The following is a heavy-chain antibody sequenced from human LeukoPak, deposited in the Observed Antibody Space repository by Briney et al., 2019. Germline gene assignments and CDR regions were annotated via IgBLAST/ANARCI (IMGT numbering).Heavy chain of an antibody. D-gene: IGHD3-10*01. CDR3: ARGLNYYYGSGSSGPFDY. Sequence: SETLSLTCAVYGGSFSGYYWSWIRQPPGKGLGWIGEINHSGSTNYNPSLKSRVTISVDTSKNQFSLKLSSVTAADTAVYYCARGLNYYYGSGSSGPFDYWGQGTRVTVSS. J-gene: IGHJ4*02. CDR1: GGSFSGYY. CDR2: INHSGST. V-gene: IGHV4-34*01.